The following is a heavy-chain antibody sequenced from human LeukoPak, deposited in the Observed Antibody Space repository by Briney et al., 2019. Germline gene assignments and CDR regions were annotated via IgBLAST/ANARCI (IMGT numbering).Heavy chain of an antibody. J-gene: IGHJ4*02. CDR2: ISSSGSTI. D-gene: IGHD3-22*01. CDR1: GFTFSDYY. Sequence: PRGSLRLSWAASGFTFSDYYMSWIRQAPGKGLEWVSYISSSGSTIYYADSVKGRFTISRDNAKNSLYLQMNSLRAEDTAVYYCARDPILYYDSSGYWGQGTLVTVSS. CDR3: ARDPILYYDSSGY. V-gene: IGHV3-11*04.